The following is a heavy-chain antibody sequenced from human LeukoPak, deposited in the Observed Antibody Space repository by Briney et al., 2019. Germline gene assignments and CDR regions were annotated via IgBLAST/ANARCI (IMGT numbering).Heavy chain of an antibody. D-gene: IGHD1-26*01. CDR3: TRDRSASGSQNY. V-gene: IGHV1-18*01. CDR2: ISPYNGNT. J-gene: IGHJ4*02. Sequence: ASVKVSCKTSGYTFTSYGIGWVRQAPGQGLEWMAWISPYNGNTNYAQKLKGRVTVTTDTSTTTAYMELRSLRSDDTAVYYCTRDRSASGSQNYWGQGTLVTVSS. CDR1: GYTFTSYG.